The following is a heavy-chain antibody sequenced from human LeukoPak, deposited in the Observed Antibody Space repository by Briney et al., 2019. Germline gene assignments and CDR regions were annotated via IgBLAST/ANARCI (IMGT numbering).Heavy chain of an antibody. CDR2: TYYRSKWYN. CDR3: AKDRRGTVVRGPIMQTRDYYFEY. V-gene: IGHV6-1*01. CDR1: GDSVSSNSAA. Sequence: SQTLSLTCAISGDSVSSNSAAWNWIRQSPSRGLEWLGRTYYRSKWYNDYAVSVKSRITINPDTSKNQFSLQLNSVTPEDTAVYYCAKDRRGTVVRGPIMQTRDYYFEYWGQGTLVTVSS. D-gene: IGHD3-10*01. J-gene: IGHJ4*02.